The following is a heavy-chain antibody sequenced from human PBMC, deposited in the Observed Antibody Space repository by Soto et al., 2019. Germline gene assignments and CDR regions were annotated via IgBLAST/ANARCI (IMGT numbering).Heavy chain of an antibody. CDR1: GYTFTSYG. Sequence: QVQLVQSGPEVKKPGASVKVSCKTSGYTFTSYGIAWVRHAPGQGLEWMGWISTSKGNTNYAQKFQGRVTMTTDTSTITAYMELRSLRSDDTAVYYCATRSPAFDFWGQGTLVTVSS. V-gene: IGHV1-18*01. CDR3: ATRSPAFDF. J-gene: IGHJ4*02. CDR2: ISTSKGNT.